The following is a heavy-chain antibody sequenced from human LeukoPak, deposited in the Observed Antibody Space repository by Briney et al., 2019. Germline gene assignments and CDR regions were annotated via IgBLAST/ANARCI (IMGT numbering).Heavy chain of an antibody. V-gene: IGHV1-8*01. CDR3: ARVRHGSGSYYFDY. D-gene: IGHD3-10*01. CDR2: MNPNSGNT. J-gene: IGHJ4*02. Sequence: ASVKVSCKASGYTFTSYDINWARQATGQGLEWMGWMNPNSGNTGYAQKFQGRVTMTRNTSISTAYMELSSLRSEDTAVYYCARVRHGSGSYYFDYWGQGTLVTVSS. CDR1: GYTFTSYD.